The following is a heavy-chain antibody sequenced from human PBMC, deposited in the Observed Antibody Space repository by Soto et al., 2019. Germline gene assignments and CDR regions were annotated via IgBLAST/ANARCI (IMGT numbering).Heavy chain of an antibody. CDR1: GGSVSSYQ. V-gene: IGHV4-59*02. Sequence: PSETLSLTCPVSGGSVSSYQWSWIRQPPGKGLEWIGLTSYSGDTVYNPSLKSRVAFSVDTSKNHFSLTLTSVTAADTAVYYCARDGVGPFDYWGQGTLVTVSS. D-gene: IGHD1-26*01. CDR2: TSYSGDT. CDR3: ARDGVGPFDY. J-gene: IGHJ4*02.